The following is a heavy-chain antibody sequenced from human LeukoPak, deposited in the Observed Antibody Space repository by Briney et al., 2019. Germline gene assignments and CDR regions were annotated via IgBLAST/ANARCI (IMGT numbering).Heavy chain of an antibody. V-gene: IGHV3-30*02. Sequence: PGGSLRLSCAASGFTFSSYDMHWVRQAPGKGLEWVAFIRHDGNIKDFADSVKGRFTISRDTSKNTLYLQMNSLRAEDTALYYCAKDSAGTNFDYWGQGTLVTVSS. CDR1: GFTFSSYD. D-gene: IGHD2-15*01. J-gene: IGHJ4*02. CDR2: IRHDGNIK. CDR3: AKDSAGTNFDY.